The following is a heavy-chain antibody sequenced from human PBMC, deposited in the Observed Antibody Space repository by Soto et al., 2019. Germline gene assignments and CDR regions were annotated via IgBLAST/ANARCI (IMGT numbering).Heavy chain of an antibody. CDR1: GGSFSGYY. CDR3: ARAKSYYYGSGTRGARNWFDP. J-gene: IGHJ5*02. CDR2: INHSGST. D-gene: IGHD3-10*01. V-gene: IGHV4-34*01. Sequence: SETLSLTCAVYGGSFSGYYWSWIRQPPGKGLEWIGEINHSGSTNYNPSLKSRVTISVDTSKNQFSLKLSSVTAADTAVYYCARAKSYYYGSGTRGARNWFDPWGQGTLVTVSS.